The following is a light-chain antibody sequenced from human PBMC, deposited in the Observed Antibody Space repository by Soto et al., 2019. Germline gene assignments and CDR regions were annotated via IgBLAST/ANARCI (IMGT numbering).Light chain of an antibody. Sequence: QSVLTQPPSVSGFPGQRVTISCTGSSSNIGANCYVHWYQQLPGTAPKLLIYGNSNRPSGVPDRFSGSKSGTSASLAITGLQAEDEADYNCQSYDSSLSGYVFGTGTKLTVL. CDR2: GNS. CDR3: QSYDSSLSGYV. J-gene: IGLJ1*01. V-gene: IGLV1-40*01. CDR1: SSNIGANCY.